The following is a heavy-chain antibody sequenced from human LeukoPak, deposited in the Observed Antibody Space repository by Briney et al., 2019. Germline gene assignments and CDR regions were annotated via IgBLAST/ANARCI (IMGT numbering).Heavy chain of an antibody. V-gene: IGHV3-21*01. CDR1: GFTFSSYS. J-gene: IGHJ5*02. D-gene: IGHD5-24*01. Sequence: PGGSLRLSCAASGFTFSSYSMNWVRQAPGKGLEWVSSISSSSSYIYYADSVKGRFTISRDNAKNSLYLQMNSLRAEDTAVYYCARARGWLQFSPFDPWGQGTLVTVSS. CDR3: ARARGWLQFSPFDP. CDR2: ISSSSSYI.